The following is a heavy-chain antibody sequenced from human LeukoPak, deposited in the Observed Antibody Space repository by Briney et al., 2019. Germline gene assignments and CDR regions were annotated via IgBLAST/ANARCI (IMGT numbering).Heavy chain of an antibody. CDR3: ARDADMGPPVTFYGMDV. D-gene: IGHD2-15*01. Sequence: GGSLRLSCEASGFTFSTYGMPWVRQAPGKGLEWVAVISYDGSNKYYADSVKGRFSISRDNSKNTLWLQMNSLRAEDTAVYYCARDADMGPPVTFYGMDVWGRGTTVTVSS. J-gene: IGHJ6*02. CDR2: ISYDGSNK. V-gene: IGHV3-30*03. CDR1: GFTFSTYG.